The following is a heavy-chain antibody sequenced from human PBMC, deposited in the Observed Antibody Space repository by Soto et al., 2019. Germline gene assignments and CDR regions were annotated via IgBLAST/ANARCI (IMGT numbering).Heavy chain of an antibody. V-gene: IGHV3-23*01. CDR1: GFTFSSYA. D-gene: IGHD4-17*01. CDR3: ASGPMTTVTIRLDY. Sequence: GGSLRLSCAASGFTFSSYAMSWVRQAPGKGLEWVSAISGSGGSTYYADSVKGRFTISRDNSKNTLYLQMNSLRAEDTAVYYCASGPMTTVTIRLDYWGQGTLVTVSS. CDR2: ISGSGGST. J-gene: IGHJ4*02.